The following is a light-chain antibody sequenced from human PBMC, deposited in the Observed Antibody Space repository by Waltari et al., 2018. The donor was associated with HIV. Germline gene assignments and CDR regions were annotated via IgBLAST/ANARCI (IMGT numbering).Light chain of an antibody. J-gene: IGLJ1*01. CDR3: CSYAGSTTYV. V-gene: IGLV2-23*02. CDR1: SSDVGSYNI. Sequence: QSALTQPASVSGSPGQSITIHCTGTSSDVGSYNIVSWYQQHPGKAPKLMIYEVSERPSGISNRFSGSKSGNTASLTISGLQAGDEADYYCCSYAGSTTYVFGTGTKVTVL. CDR2: EVS.